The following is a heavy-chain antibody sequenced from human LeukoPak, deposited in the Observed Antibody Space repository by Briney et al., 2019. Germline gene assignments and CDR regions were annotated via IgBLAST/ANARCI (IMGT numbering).Heavy chain of an antibody. CDR2: ISYSGGP. CDR3: ARGRDLGQDY. J-gene: IGHJ4*02. Sequence: PSETLSLTCTVSGASVSSFYWNWIRQPPGKALEWIGYISYSGGPIYNPSLKSRVTMSIDTSKNQFSLKLNSVTAADTAVYFCARGRDLGQDYWGQGTLVTVSS. V-gene: IGHV4-59*02. CDR1: GASVSSFY. D-gene: IGHD3-16*01.